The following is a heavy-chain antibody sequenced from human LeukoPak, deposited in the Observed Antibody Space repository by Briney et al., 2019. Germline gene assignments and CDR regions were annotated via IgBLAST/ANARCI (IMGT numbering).Heavy chain of an antibody. CDR3: AKNYYDSRGYYYFYLDN. CDR2: IYTSGST. V-gene: IGHV4-61*02. Sequence: SETLSLTCTVSGGSISSGSYYWSWIRQPAGKGLEWIGRIYTSGSTNYNPSLKSRVTISVDTSKNQFSLKLSSVTAADTAVYYCAKNYYDSRGYYYFYLDNGGQGPRVTVSS. D-gene: IGHD3-22*01. CDR1: GGSISSGSYY. J-gene: IGHJ4*02.